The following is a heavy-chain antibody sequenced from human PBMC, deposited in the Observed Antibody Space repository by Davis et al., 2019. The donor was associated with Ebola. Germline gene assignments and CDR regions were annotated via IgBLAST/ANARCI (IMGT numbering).Heavy chain of an antibody. CDR3: ARGWELLHFDY. J-gene: IGHJ4*02. D-gene: IGHD1-26*01. CDR1: GYSFTSYW. CDR2: IYPGDSAT. V-gene: IGHV5-51*01. Sequence: GESLKISCTGSGYSFTSYWIGWVRQMPGKGLEWMGIIYPGDSATRYSPSFQGQVTISADKSISTAYLQWSSLKASDTAMYYCARGWELLHFDYWDQGTLVTVSS.